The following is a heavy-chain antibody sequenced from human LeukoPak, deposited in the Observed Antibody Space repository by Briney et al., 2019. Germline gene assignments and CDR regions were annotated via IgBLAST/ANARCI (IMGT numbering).Heavy chain of an antibody. CDR1: GFTFNNFA. CDR3: AKGSVAATYKFDC. J-gene: IGHJ4*02. Sequence: PGGSLRLSCAASGFTFNNFAMSWVRQAPGTGLEWVSAISGSAGSTYYADSVKGRFTISRDNSKNTLYLQMDSLGAEDTAVYFCAKGSVAATYKFDCWGQGTLVTVSS. V-gene: IGHV3-23*01. CDR2: ISGSAGST. D-gene: IGHD6-19*01.